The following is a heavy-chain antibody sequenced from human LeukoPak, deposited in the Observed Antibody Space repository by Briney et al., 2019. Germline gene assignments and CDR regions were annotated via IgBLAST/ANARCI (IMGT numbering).Heavy chain of an antibody. CDR3: ACYGSGRRNDYYYYGRDV. V-gene: IGHV1-69*04. CDR1: GGTFSSYA. Sequence: SVKVSCKASGGTFSSYAISWVRQAPGQGLEWMGRIIPILGIANYAQKFQGRVTITADKSTSTAYMELSSLRSEDTAVYYCACYGSGRRNDYYYYGRDVWGQGTTVNVSS. CDR2: IIPILGIA. D-gene: IGHD3-10*01. J-gene: IGHJ6*02.